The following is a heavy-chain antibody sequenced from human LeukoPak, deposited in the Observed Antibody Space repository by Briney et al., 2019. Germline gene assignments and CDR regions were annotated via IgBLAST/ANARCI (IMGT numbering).Heavy chain of an antibody. CDR3: ATAAAYCGGDCYAPLDY. Sequence: ASVKVSCKVSGCTLTELSMHWVRQAPGKGLEWMGGFDPEDGETIYAQKFQGRVTMTEDTSTDTAYMELSSLRSEDTAVYYCATAAAYCGGDCYAPLDYWGQGTLVTVSS. J-gene: IGHJ4*02. D-gene: IGHD2-21*02. V-gene: IGHV1-24*01. CDR2: FDPEDGET. CDR1: GCTLTELS.